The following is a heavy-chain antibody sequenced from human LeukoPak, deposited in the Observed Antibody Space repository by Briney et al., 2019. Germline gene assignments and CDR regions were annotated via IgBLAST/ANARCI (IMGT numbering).Heavy chain of an antibody. D-gene: IGHD6-13*01. CDR2: ISWNSGSI. J-gene: IGHJ5*02. CDR3: AKGYSSSWFDWFDP. V-gene: IGHV3-9*03. CDR1: GFTFDDYA. Sequence: HPGRSLRLSCAASGFTFDDYAMHWVRQAPGKGLEWVSGISWNSGSIGYADSVKGRFTISRDNAKNSLYLQMNSRRAEDMALYYCAKGYSSSWFDWFDPWGQGTLVTVSS.